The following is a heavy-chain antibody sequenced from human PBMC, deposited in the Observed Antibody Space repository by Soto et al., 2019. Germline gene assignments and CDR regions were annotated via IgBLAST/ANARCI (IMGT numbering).Heavy chain of an antibody. D-gene: IGHD3-16*01. J-gene: IGHJ5*02. Sequence: PGESLKISCNGSGYNFDTYWIGWVRQMPGKGLEWIGIIYGGDSDTRYNPSFQGQVTMSADKSLSTAYLQWSSLKASDTAIYFCARGAYVDAKFDPWGQGTLVTVSS. V-gene: IGHV5-51*01. CDR3: ARGAYVDAKFDP. CDR1: GYNFDTYW. CDR2: IYGGDSDT.